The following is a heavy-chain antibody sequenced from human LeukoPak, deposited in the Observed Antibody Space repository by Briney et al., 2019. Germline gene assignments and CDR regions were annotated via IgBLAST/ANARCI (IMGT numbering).Heavy chain of an antibody. CDR1: GFTFSSYE. J-gene: IGHJ4*02. V-gene: IGHV3-48*03. Sequence: GGSLRLSCGASGFTFSSYEMNWVRQAPGKGLEWVSYISSSGSTIYYADSVKGRFTISRDNAKNSLYLQMNSLRAEDTAVYYCASSIAVAGRLFDYWGQGTLVTVSS. CDR3: ASSIAVAGRLFDY. D-gene: IGHD6-19*01. CDR2: ISSSGSTI.